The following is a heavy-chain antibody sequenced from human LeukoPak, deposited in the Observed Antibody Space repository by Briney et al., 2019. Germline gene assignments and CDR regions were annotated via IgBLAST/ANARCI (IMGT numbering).Heavy chain of an antibody. CDR2: ISGSGGST. Sequence: GGSLRLSCAASGFTFSSYAMSWVRQAPGKGLEWVSAISGSGGSTYYADSVKGRFTISRDNSKNTLYLQMNSLRAEDTAVYYCAKDSSRIVVFPNWFDPWGQGTLVTVSP. J-gene: IGHJ5*02. CDR3: AKDSSRIVVFPNWFDP. V-gene: IGHV3-23*01. CDR1: GFTFSSYA. D-gene: IGHD2-2*01.